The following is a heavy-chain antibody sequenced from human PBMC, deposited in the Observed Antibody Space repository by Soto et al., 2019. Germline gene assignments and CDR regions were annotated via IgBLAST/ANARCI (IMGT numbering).Heavy chain of an antibody. CDR1: GGSISSYY. V-gene: IGHV4-59*08. CDR3: ARRAVATNIYYYYYMGV. Sequence: SETLSLTCTVSGGSISSYYWSWIRQPPGKGLEWIGYIYYSGSTNYNPSLKSRVTISVDTSKNQFSLKLSSVTAADTAVYYCARRAVATNIYYYYYMGVWGKGTTVTVSS. D-gene: IGHD5-12*01. J-gene: IGHJ6*03. CDR2: IYYSGST.